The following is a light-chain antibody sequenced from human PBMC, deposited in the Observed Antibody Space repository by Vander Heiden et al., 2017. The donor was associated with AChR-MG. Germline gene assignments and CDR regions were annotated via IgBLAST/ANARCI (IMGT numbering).Light chain of an antibody. CDR2: DTS. Sequence: IVLTQSPATLSLSPGERATLSCRASQSAGSFLAWYQQKRGQAPRLLIYDTSNRATGIPARFSGSGFGTEFTLTINSLQSEDFAVYYCQEYNHWPLYTFGQGTKVEMK. CDR3: QEYNHWPLYT. V-gene: IGKV3-15*01. J-gene: IGKJ2*01. CDR1: QSAGSF.